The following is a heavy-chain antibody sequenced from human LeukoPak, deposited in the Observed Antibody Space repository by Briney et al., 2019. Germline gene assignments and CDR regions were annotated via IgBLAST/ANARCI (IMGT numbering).Heavy chain of an antibody. V-gene: IGHV1-18*01. CDR3: AREYSSGSVFDY. J-gene: IGHJ4*02. Sequence: ASVEVSCKASGYTYTSYGISWVRQAPGQGLEWMGWISVYNGNTNYAQKLQGRVTMTTDTSTSTAYMGLRSLRSDDTAVYYCAREYSSGSVFDYWGQGTLVTVSS. D-gene: IGHD6-19*01. CDR1: GYTYTSYG. CDR2: ISVYNGNT.